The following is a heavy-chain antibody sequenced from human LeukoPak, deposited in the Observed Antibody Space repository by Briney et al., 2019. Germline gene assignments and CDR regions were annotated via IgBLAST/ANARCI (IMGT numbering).Heavy chain of an antibody. CDR3: ATYGRSYYYGSGSYYKMLEFDP. CDR1: GGSISSSSYY. J-gene: IGHJ5*02. Sequence: PSETLSLTCTVSGGSISSSSYYWGWIRQPPGKGLEWIGSIYYSGSTYYHPSLKSRVTISVDTSKNQFSLKLSSVTAADTAVYYCATYGRSYYYGSGSYYKMLEFDPWGQGTLVTVSS. V-gene: IGHV4-39*01. CDR2: IYYSGST. D-gene: IGHD3-10*01.